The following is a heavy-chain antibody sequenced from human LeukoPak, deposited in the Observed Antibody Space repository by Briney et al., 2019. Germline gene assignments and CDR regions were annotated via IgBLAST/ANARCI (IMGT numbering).Heavy chain of an antibody. CDR2: INPNSGGT. CDR1: GYTFTGYY. Sequence: ASVKVSCKASGYTFTGYYMHWVRQAPGQGHEWMGRINPNSGGTNYAEKFQGRVTMTRDTSISTAYMELSRLRSDDTAVYYCARGDPGTSNISHYYYYYYMDVWGKGTTVTVSS. J-gene: IGHJ6*03. D-gene: IGHD2-2*01. CDR3: ARGDPGTSNISHYYYYYYMDV. V-gene: IGHV1-2*06.